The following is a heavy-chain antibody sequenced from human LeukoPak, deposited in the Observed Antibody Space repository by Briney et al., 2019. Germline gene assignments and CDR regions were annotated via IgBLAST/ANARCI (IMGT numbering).Heavy chain of an antibody. V-gene: IGHV1-24*01. D-gene: IGHD2-2*02. Sequence: ASVKVSCKVSGYTLTELSMHWVRQAPGKRLEWMGGFDPEDGETIYAQKFQGRVTMTKDTSTDTAYMELSSLRSEDTAVYYCATALIGYCSSTSCYSRDYWGQGTLVTVSS. J-gene: IGHJ4*02. CDR3: ATALIGYCSSTSCYSRDY. CDR2: FDPEDGET. CDR1: GYTLTELS.